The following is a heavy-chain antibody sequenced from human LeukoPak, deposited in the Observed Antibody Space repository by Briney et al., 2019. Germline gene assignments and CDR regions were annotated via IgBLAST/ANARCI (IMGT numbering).Heavy chain of an antibody. CDR1: RFTFSSYG. V-gene: IGHV3-30*02. CDR3: AKVGNGYSYGYFDY. CDR2: IRYDGGNK. D-gene: IGHD5-18*01. Sequence: GGSLRLSCAASRFTFSSYGMHWVRQAPGKGLEWVAFIRYDGGNKYYADSVKGRFTISRDNSKNTLYLQMNSLRTEDTAVYYCAKVGNGYSYGYFDYWGQGTLVTVSS. J-gene: IGHJ4*02.